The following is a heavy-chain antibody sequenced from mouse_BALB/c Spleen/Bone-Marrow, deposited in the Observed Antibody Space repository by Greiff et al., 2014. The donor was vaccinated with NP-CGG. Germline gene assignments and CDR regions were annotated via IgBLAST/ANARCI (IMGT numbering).Heavy chain of an antibody. D-gene: IGHD1-1*01. V-gene: IGHV5-9-4*01. CDR2: ISSGGNYT. CDR1: GFTFSSYA. CDR3: VRAYGSSYAMDY. Sequence: VQLKDSGGGLVKPGGSLKLSCAASGFTFSSYAMSWVRQSPEKRLEWVAEISSGGNYTYYPDTVTGRFTISRDNAKNILYLEMSSLRSDDTAMYYCVRAYGSSYAMDYWGQGTSATVSS. J-gene: IGHJ4*01.